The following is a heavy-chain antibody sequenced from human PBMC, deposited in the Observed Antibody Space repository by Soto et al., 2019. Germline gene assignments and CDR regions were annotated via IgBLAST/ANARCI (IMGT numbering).Heavy chain of an antibody. Sequence: GSLRLSCAASGFTFSSYAMSWVRQAPGKGLKWVSVISGSGGTTDYADSVKGRFTISRDNSKNTLYLQMNSLRAEDTAVYYCAKGYNWNVANPFDYWGQGTLVTVSS. CDR2: ISGSGGTT. V-gene: IGHV3-23*01. J-gene: IGHJ4*02. CDR3: AKGYNWNVANPFDY. D-gene: IGHD1-20*01. CDR1: GFTFSSYA.